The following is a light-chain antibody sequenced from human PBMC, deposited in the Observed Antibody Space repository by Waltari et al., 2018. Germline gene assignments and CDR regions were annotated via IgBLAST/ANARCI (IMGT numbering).Light chain of an antibody. CDR2: DTS. Sequence: EILLTQSPGTLSLSPGERATLSCRASQSVTRALAWYQPKPGQAPRLLIYDTSKRATGIPDRFSGSGSGTDFSLTISRLEPEDFAVYYCQHYVRLPATFGQGTKVEIK. CDR3: QHYVRLPAT. CDR1: QSVTRA. V-gene: IGKV3-20*01. J-gene: IGKJ1*01.